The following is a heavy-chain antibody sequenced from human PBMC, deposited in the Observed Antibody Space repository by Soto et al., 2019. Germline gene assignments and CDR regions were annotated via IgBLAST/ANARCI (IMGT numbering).Heavy chain of an antibody. Sequence: QVQLVESGGGVVQPGRSLRLSCAASGFTFSSYGMHWVRQAPGKGLEWVAVIWYDGSNKYYADSVKGRFTISRDNSKKTLYLLMNSLRAEDTAVYYCARREGAVAGPPDYWGQGTLVTVSS. V-gene: IGHV3-33*01. D-gene: IGHD6-19*01. CDR2: IWYDGSNK. CDR3: ARREGAVAGPPDY. J-gene: IGHJ4*02. CDR1: GFTFSSYG.